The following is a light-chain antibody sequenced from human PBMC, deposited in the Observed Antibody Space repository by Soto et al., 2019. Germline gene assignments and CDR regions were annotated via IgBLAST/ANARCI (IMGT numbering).Light chain of an antibody. CDR3: SSFTSSSTQV. CDR1: SSDVGGYNY. V-gene: IGLV2-14*01. J-gene: IGLJ3*02. CDR2: EVS. Sequence: QSALAQPASVSGSPGQSITISCTGTSSDVGGYNYVSWYQQYPGRAPKLMIYEVSNRPSGVSNRFSGPKSGNTASLTISGLQAEDEADYYCSSFTSSSTQVLGGGSK.